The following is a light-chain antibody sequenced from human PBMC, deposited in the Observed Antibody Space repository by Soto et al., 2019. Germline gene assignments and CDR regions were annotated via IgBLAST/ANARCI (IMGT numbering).Light chain of an antibody. J-gene: IGKJ1*01. CDR1: QSISTW. Sequence: DIQMTQSPSTLSASVGDGVTITCRASQSISTWLAWYQQKPGKAPKLLIYKASSLETGVPSRFSGTGSGTEFTLTISSLQPYDFAPYYCQQYDTYPWTFGQGTKVEIK. CDR2: KAS. V-gene: IGKV1-5*03. CDR3: QQYDTYPWT.